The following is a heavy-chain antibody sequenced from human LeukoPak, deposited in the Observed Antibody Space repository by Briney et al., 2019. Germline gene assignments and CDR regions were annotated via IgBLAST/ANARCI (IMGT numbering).Heavy chain of an antibody. D-gene: IGHD5-24*01. CDR1: GHTFTDYY. CDR3: ARAGGGYNSQYFDY. J-gene: IGHJ4*02. Sequence: ASVKVSCKASGHTFTDYYLHWVRQAPGQGLEWMGIINPSGGTTSYAQKFQGRVTMTRAMSTSTVSLELSSLRSEDTAVYYCARAGGGYNSQYFDYWGQGTLVAVFS. CDR2: INPSGGTT. V-gene: IGHV1-46*01.